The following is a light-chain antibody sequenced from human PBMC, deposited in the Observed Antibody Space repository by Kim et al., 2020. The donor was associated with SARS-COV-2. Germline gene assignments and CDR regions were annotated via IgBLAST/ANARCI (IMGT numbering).Light chain of an antibody. V-gene: IGKV3-11*01. CDR3: QQRSSWPLT. CDR2: VSS. J-gene: IGKJ4*01. Sequence: LSPGERATRSCRASQSVRNLLAWYQQKPGQAPRLLIDVSSNRATGTPARFSGSGSGTDFTLTISSLEPEDFAVYYCQQRSSWPLTFGGGTKVDIK. CDR1: QSVRNL.